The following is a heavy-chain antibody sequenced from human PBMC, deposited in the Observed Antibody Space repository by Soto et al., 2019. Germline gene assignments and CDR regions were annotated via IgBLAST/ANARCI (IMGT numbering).Heavy chain of an antibody. V-gene: IGHV1-69*13. D-gene: IGHD1-20*01. CDR2: IIPIFGTA. J-gene: IGHJ6*02. Sequence: GASVKVSCKASGGTFSSYAISWVRQAPGQGLEWMGGIIPIFGTANYAQKFQGRVTITADESTSTAYMELSSLRSEDTAVYYCARDNWKNPYYYYGMDVWGQGTTVTVSS. CDR1: GGTFSSYA. CDR3: ARDNWKNPYYYYGMDV.